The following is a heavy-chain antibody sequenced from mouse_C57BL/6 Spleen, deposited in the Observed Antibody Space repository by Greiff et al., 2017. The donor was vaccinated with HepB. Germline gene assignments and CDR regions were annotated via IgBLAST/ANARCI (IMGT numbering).Heavy chain of an antibody. D-gene: IGHD2-2*01. CDR1: GYTFTSYW. J-gene: IGHJ1*03. CDR2: IDPSDSYT. V-gene: IGHV1-50*01. CDR3: AREGLRRYFDV. Sequence: QVHVKQPGAELVKPGASVKLSCKASGYTFTSYWMQWVKQRPGQGLEWIGEIDPSDSYTNYNQKFKGKATLTVDTSSSTAYMQLSSLTSEDSAVYYCAREGLRRYFDVWGTGTTVTVSS.